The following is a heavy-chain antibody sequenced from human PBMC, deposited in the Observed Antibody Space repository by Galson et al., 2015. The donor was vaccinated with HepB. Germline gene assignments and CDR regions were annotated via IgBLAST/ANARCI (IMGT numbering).Heavy chain of an antibody. D-gene: IGHD1-1*01. J-gene: IGHJ4*02. Sequence: PALVKPTQTLTLTCTFSGFSLSTTGVGVGWVRQPPGKALEWLGFAYWDDDNRYSPSLKNRLTVTKDSSKNQVVLTLTNMDPADTGTYYCARRRYYYGNWDGVYCDSWGPGTLVTVSS. CDR1: GFSLSTTGVG. CDR3: ARRRYYYGNWDGVYCDS. CDR2: AYWDDDN. V-gene: IGHV2-5*02.